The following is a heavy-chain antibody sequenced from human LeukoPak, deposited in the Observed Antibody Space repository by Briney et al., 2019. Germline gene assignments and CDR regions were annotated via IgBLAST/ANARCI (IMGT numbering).Heavy chain of an antibody. J-gene: IGHJ4*02. CDR3: AKGSLYRSGRYYFDY. V-gene: IGHV3-74*03. D-gene: IGHD3-16*01. CDR1: GFTFSGHW. Sequence: GGSLRLSCTASGFTFSGHWIHWVRQAPGMGLVWVSRINEHGTDSMYAESVKGRFTISRDNSKNTLYLQMNSLRAEDTAVYYCAKGSLYRSGRYYFDYCGQGTLVTVSS. CDR2: INEHGTDS.